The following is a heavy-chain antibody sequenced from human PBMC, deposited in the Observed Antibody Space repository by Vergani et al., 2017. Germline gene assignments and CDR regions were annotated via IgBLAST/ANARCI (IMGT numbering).Heavy chain of an antibody. Sequence: QLQLQESGPRLVKPSETLCLTCSLSGMSISNNNYYWGWIRQPPGKGLEWIGSIYDSRNNNYSPSLKSRVSISVDTSKNQFSLNLTSVTAADTAVYYCAXHLRQLARNDVFDIWGHGTLVTVSS. CDR2: IYDSRNN. CDR1: GMSISNNNYY. J-gene: IGHJ3*02. D-gene: IGHD6-6*01. CDR3: AXHLRQLARNDVFDI. V-gene: IGHV4-39*01.